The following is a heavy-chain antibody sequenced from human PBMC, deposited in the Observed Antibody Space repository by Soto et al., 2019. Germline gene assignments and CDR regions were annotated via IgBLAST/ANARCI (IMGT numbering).Heavy chain of an antibody. D-gene: IGHD6-13*01. CDR1: GGTFSSYA. J-gene: IGHJ6*02. CDR2: IIPIFGTA. V-gene: IGHV1-69*01. CDR3: ASAKTYSSSWYYYYYGMDV. Sequence: QLQLVQSGAEVKKPGSSVKVSCKASGGTFSSYAISWVRQAPGQGLEWMGGIIPIFGTANYAQKFQGRVTITADESTSTAYMELSSLRSEDTAVYYCASAKTYSSSWYYYYYGMDVWGQGTTVTVSS.